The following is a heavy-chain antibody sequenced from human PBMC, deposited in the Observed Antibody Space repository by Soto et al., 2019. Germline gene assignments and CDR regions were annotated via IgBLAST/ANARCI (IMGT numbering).Heavy chain of an antibody. V-gene: IGHV3-30*18. CDR2: ISYDGSNK. J-gene: IGHJ6*02. CDR3: AKDFRYFDWLLSPYGMDV. CDR1: GFTFSSYG. Sequence: GGSLRLSCAASGFTFSSYGMHWVRQAPGKGLEWVAVISYDGSNKYYADSVKGRFTISRDNSKNTLYLQMNSLRAEDTAVYYCAKDFRYFDWLLSPYGMDVWGQGTTVTVSS. D-gene: IGHD3-9*01.